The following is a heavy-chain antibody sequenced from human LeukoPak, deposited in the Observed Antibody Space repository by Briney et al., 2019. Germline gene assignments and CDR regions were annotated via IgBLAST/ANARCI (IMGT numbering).Heavy chain of an antibody. CDR1: GFTFNNYG. CDR3: ARDPRYSGYDYFDY. CDR2: ISYDGRNK. D-gene: IGHD5-12*01. Sequence: GGSLRLSCAASGFTFNNYGMHWVRQAPGKGLEWVAVISYDGRNKHYPDSVKGRFTISRDISTDTLWLQMDSLRTEDTAVYYCARDPRYSGYDYFDYWGQGTLVTVSS. V-gene: IGHV3-30*03. J-gene: IGHJ4*02.